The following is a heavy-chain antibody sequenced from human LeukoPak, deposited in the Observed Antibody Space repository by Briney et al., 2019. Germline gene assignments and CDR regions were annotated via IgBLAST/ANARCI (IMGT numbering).Heavy chain of an antibody. Sequence: ASVKVSCKASGYTFTGYYMHWVRQAPGQGLEWMGWINPNSGGTNYAQKFQGRVTMTRDTSISTAYMELSRLRSDDTAVYYCAKDRMTTVTGHYYYGMDVWGQGTTVTVSS. CDR1: GYTFTGYY. CDR3: AKDRMTTVTGHYYYGMDV. D-gene: IGHD4-17*01. V-gene: IGHV1-2*02. J-gene: IGHJ6*02. CDR2: INPNSGGT.